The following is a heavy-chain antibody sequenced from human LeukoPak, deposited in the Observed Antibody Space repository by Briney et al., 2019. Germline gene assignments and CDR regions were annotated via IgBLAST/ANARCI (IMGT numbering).Heavy chain of an antibody. J-gene: IGHJ4*02. CDR3: ARDPDYYDSSGYVDY. CDR1: GFTFSSYA. CDR2: ISYDGSNK. D-gene: IGHD3-22*01. Sequence: GGSLRLSCAASGFTFSSYAMHWVRQAPGKGLEWVAVISYDGSNKYYADSVKGRFTISRDSSKNTLYLQMNSLRAEDTAVYYCARDPDYYDSSGYVDYWGQGTLVTVSS. V-gene: IGHV3-30*04.